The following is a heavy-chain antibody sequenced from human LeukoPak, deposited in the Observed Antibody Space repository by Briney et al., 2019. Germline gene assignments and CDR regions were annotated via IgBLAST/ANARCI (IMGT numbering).Heavy chain of an antibody. CDR3: ARDERDELRSVSTLEY. V-gene: IGHV3-7*01. D-gene: IGHD4-11*01. CDR2: MKEDESEK. Sequence: GGSLRLSCAASGFTLSNYWTNWVRQAPGKGLQWVANMKEDESEKYFVDSVKGRFTISRDNAKNSLYLQMNSLRAEDTAVYYCARDERDELRSVSTLEYWGQGTLVTVSS. J-gene: IGHJ4*02. CDR1: GFTLSNYW.